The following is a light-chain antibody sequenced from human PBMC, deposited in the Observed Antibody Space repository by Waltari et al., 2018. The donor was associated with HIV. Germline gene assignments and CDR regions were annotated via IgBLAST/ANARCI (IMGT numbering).Light chain of an antibody. CDR2: AAT. CDR1: QNLWRY. CDR3: QQSYSVPYT. V-gene: IGKV1-39*01. J-gene: IGKJ2*01. Sequence: DIQMTQSPSSLSASVGDRVTITCRASQNLWRYLNVYHQKPGKAPNLLIHAATSLQGGVPSRFSVSGSGTDFTLTISSLQPEDFAAYSCQQSYSVPYTFGPGTKLEI.